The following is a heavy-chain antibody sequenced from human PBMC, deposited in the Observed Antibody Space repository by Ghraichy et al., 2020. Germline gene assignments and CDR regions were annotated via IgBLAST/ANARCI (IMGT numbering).Heavy chain of an antibody. CDR1: GDTVSSNSVA. V-gene: IGHV6-1*01. CDR2: TYYRSKWFY. Sequence: SQTLSLTCAISGDTVSSNSVAWTWIRQSPSRGLEWLGRTYYRSKWFYDYALSVKGRITINSDTSKNHFSLQLDSVTPDDTAIYYREMYNWNAVRRFDSWGQGILVIVTS. CDR3: EMYNWNAVRRFDS. D-gene: IGHD1-1*01. J-gene: IGHJ5*01.